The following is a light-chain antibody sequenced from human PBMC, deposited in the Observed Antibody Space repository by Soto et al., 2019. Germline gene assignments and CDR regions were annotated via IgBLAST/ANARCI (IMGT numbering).Light chain of an antibody. CDR1: ENVNGH. CDR2: GAS. J-gene: IGKJ1*01. V-gene: IGKV1-5*03. CDR3: QHYNSYSEA. Sequence: IQMTQSPNTLSASAGERAAVTCRASENVNGHLAWYQQKPGKAPKLLIYGASILESGVPSRFSGSGFGTEFTLTISSLQPDDFATYYCQHYNSYSEAFGQGTKVDIK.